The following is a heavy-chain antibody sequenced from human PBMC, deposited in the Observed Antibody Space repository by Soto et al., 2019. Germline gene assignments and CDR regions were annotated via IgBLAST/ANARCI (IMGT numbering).Heavy chain of an antibody. J-gene: IGHJ2*01. CDR1: EFTVSSNF. D-gene: IGHD2-8*02. V-gene: IGHV3-66*01. Sequence: EVQLVESGGGLVQPGGSLRLSCAASEFTVSSNFMSWVRQAPGKGPEWVSVIYSDGSTYYADSVRGRFTISRDNSKNTEQVQMTRQRAKDTAMYYCARDGADRAVSSGGWYFDLWGRGTMVTVSS. CDR3: ARDGADRAVSSGGWYFDL. CDR2: IYSDGST.